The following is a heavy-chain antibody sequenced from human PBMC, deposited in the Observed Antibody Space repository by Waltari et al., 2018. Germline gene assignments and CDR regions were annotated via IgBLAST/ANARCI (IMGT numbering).Heavy chain of an antibody. J-gene: IGHJ4*02. D-gene: IGHD3-22*01. CDR2: ISFDGSKQ. CDR3: AKDTLARNYYDNNFSWGPPFDS. Sequence: QVLLVEAGGGVVLPGVSLRLSCAAPGFACCNAGLHCARRTAGKGLEWVAGISFDGSKQYYAESVKGRVTISRDSSKNTLSLLMNSLRREDTAVYYCAKDTLARNYYDNNFSWGPPFDSWGQGTLVTVSS. CDR1: GFACCNAG. V-gene: IGHV3-30*18.